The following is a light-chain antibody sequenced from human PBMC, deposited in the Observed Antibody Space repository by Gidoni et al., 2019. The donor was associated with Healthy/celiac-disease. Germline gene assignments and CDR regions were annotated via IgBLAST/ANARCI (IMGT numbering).Light chain of an antibody. Sequence: IHVPQSPSSLSASVGARVTITCRESQSISSYLNWYQQKPGKAPKLLIYAASSLQSGVPSRFSGSGSGTDFTLTISSLQPEDFATYYCQQSYSTPLTFGGGTKVEIK. CDR3: QQSYSTPLT. V-gene: IGKV1-39*01. CDR1: QSISSY. J-gene: IGKJ4*01. CDR2: AAS.